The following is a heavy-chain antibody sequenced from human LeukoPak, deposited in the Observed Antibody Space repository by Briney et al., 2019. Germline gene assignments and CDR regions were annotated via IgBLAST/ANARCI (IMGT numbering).Heavy chain of an antibody. CDR3: TRDSSFMLDY. V-gene: IGHV3-74*01. Sequence: HTGGSLRLSCATSGFTFTNYGMHWVRQAPGKGLVWVSRLKSDGSSTFYADSVKGRFTISRDNAKHTLYLQMNSLRAEDTAVYYCTRDSSFMLDYWGQGTLVTVSS. D-gene: IGHD2/OR15-2a*01. J-gene: IGHJ4*02. CDR1: GFTFTNYG. CDR2: LKSDGSST.